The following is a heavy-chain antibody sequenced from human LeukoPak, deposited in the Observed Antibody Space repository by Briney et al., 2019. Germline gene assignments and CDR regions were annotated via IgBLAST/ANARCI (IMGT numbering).Heavy chain of an antibody. D-gene: IGHD6-6*01. CDR2: IYTSGST. CDR1: GGSISSYY. V-gene: IGHV4-4*07. Sequence: KASETLSLTCTVSGGSISSYYWTWIRQPAGKGLEWIGRIYTSGSTNYNPSLKSRVTISVDTSKNQFSLKLSSVTAADTAVYYCARVGSIAAILNYYYYYMDVWGKGTTVTVSS. CDR3: ARVGSIAAILNYYYYYMDV. J-gene: IGHJ6*03.